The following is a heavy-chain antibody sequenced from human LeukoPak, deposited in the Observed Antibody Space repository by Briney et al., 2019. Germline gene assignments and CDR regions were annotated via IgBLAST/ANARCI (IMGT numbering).Heavy chain of an antibody. V-gene: IGHV3-7*01. J-gene: IGHJ3*02. Sequence: PGGSLRLSCEASGFTFSSYWMTWVRQAPGKGLEWVANIKPDGSDKYYLDSVKGRFTVSRDNAKNSLYLQINSLRAEDTAVYYCTRDPYSDSRGYYYFGAFDIWGQGTMVSVSS. CDR1: GFTFSSYW. D-gene: IGHD3-22*01. CDR3: TRDPYSDSRGYYYFGAFDI. CDR2: IKPDGSDK.